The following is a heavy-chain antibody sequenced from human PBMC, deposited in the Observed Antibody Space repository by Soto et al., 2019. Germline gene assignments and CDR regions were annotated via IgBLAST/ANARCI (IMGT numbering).Heavy chain of an antibody. CDR3: ARKTDVPTGMHDY. Sequence: EVHLLQSGGGLVQPGGSLRLSCAASGFTFSNSVMSWVRQAPGKGLEWVSTIAGKTYYSDSVKGRFTISRDNSQSTLYLQMNSLRAEDTAVYYCARKTDVPTGMHDYWGQGTLVTVSS. V-gene: IGHV3-23*01. CDR1: GFTFSNSV. CDR2: IAGKT. D-gene: IGHD2-2*01. J-gene: IGHJ4*02.